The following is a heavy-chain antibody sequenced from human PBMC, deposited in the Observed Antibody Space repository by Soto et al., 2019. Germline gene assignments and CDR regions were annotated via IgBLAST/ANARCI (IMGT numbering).Heavy chain of an antibody. CDR1: GFTFDDYA. Sequence: EVQLVESGGGLVQPGRSLRLSCAASGFTFDDYAMHWVRHAPGKGLEWVSGISWNSGSIGYADSVTGRFTISRDNAKNSLYLQMNSLRAEDTVLYYCAKDHGYCSSTSCYRGNYYYYYMDVWGKGTTVTVSS. CDR3: AKDHGYCSSTSCYRGNYYYYYMDV. CDR2: ISWNSGSI. V-gene: IGHV3-9*01. J-gene: IGHJ6*03. D-gene: IGHD2-2*02.